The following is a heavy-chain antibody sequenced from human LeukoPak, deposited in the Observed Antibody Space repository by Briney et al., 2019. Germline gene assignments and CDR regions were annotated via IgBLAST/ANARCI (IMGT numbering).Heavy chain of an antibody. D-gene: IGHD3-22*01. V-gene: IGHV3-30*18. Sequence: GGSLRLSCAASGLTFSSYGMHWVRQAPGKGLEWVAVISYDGSNKYYADSVKGRFTISRDNSKNTLYLQMNSLRAEDTAVYYCAKSAADSSGYYMDYWGQGTLVTVSS. J-gene: IGHJ4*02. CDR3: AKSAADSSGYYMDY. CDR2: ISYDGSNK. CDR1: GLTFSSYG.